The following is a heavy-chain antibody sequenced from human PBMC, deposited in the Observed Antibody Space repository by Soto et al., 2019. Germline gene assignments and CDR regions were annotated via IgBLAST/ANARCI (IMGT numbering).Heavy chain of an antibody. D-gene: IGHD3-3*01. Sequence: SETLSLTCAVSGGSISSGGYYWSWIRQHPGKGLEWIGYIYYSGSTYYNPSLKSRVTISVDTSKNQFSLKPSSVTAAATAVYYCARESKDFRAPNHAFEIWGQGTMVTVSS. J-gene: IGHJ3*02. CDR1: GGSISSGGYY. V-gene: IGHV4-31*11. CDR2: IYYSGST. CDR3: ARESKDFRAPNHAFEI.